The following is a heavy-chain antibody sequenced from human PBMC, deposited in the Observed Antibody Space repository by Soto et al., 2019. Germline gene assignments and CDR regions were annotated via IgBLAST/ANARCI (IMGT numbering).Heavy chain of an antibody. J-gene: IGHJ4*02. CDR2: ISGSGDKT. Sequence: EVQLLESGGGLAQSGGSVRLSCAASGFSFDEYAMTWVRQAAGKGLEWVSAISGSGDKTYYADSAKGRCTISRDNSKNTLYLQLNSLRAEDTAVYYCVKGYYSGYDLAYFDYWGQGTLVTVSS. CDR1: GFSFDEYA. V-gene: IGHV3-23*01. D-gene: IGHD5-12*01. CDR3: VKGYYSGYDLAYFDY.